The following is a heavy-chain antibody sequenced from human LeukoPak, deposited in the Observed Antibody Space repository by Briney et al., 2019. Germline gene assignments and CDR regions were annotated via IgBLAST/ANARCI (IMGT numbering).Heavy chain of an antibody. Sequence: SVKVSCKASGGTFSSYAISWVRQAPGQGLEWMGGIIPIFGTANYAQKFQGRVTITADKSTSTAYMELSSLRSEDTAVYYCARSNYYGSEPNFDYWGQGTLVTVSS. V-gene: IGHV1-69*06. CDR2: IIPIFGTA. CDR1: GGTFSSYA. D-gene: IGHD3-10*01. CDR3: ARSNYYGSEPNFDY. J-gene: IGHJ4*02.